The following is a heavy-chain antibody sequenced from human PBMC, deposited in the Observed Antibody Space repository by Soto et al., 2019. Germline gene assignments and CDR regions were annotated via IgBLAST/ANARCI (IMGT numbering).Heavy chain of an antibody. CDR3: ARPDYYDPSPCNRAV. CDR1: GYTFTGYY. D-gene: IGHD3-22*01. Sequence: ASVKVSCPASGYTFTGYYMHWVRQAPGQGLEWMGWINPNSGGTNYAQKFQGRVTMTRDTSISTAYMELSRLRSDDTAVYYCARPDYYDPSPCNRAVCGKGNLVTVYS. V-gene: IGHV1-2*02. J-gene: IGHJ4*02. CDR2: INPNSGGT.